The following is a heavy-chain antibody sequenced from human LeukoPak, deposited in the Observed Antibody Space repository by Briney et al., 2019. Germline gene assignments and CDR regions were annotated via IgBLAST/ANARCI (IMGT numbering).Heavy chain of an antibody. J-gene: IGHJ5*02. CDR3: ARGNSGSYLSVPPGNWFDP. V-gene: IGHV3-13*01. D-gene: IGHD1-26*01. CDR2: IGTAGDT. Sequence: GGSLRLSCAASGFTFSSYDMHWVRQATGKGLEWVSAIGTAGDTYYPGSVKGRFTISRENAKNSLYLQMNSLRAGDTAVYYCARGNSGSYLSVPPGNWFDPWGQGTLVTVSS. CDR1: GFTFSSYD.